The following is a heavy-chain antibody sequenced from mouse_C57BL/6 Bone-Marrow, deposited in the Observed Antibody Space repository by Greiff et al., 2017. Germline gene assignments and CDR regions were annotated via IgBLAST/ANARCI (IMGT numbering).Heavy chain of an antibody. V-gene: IGHV1-82*01. CDR2: IYPGDGDT. CDR1: GYAFSSSW. CDR3: ACEVLKEE. Sequence: VQRVESGPELVKPGASVKISCKASGYAFSSSWMNWVKQRPGKGLEWIGRIYPGDGDTNYNGKFKGKATLTADKSSSTAYMQRSSVTWEDSAVYVGACEVLKEEGGKGTTRTVSS. J-gene: IGHJ1*03.